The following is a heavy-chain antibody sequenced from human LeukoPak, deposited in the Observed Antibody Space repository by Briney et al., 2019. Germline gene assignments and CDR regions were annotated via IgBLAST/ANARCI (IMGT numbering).Heavy chain of an antibody. CDR3: ASGGGYYNWFDP. CDR1: GGSISSSSYY. D-gene: IGHD3-22*01. Sequence: NPSETLSLTCTVSGGSISSSSYYWGWIRQPPGKGLEWIGSIYYSGSTYYNPSLKSRVTISVDTSKNQFSLKLSSVTAADTAVYYCASGGGYYNWFDPWGQGTLVTVSS. J-gene: IGHJ5*02. V-gene: IGHV4-39*01. CDR2: IYYSGST.